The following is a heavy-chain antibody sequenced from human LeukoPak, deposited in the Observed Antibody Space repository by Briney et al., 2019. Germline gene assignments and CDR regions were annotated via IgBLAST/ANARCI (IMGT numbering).Heavy chain of an antibody. V-gene: IGHV3-23*01. J-gene: IGHJ3*02. CDR1: GFTFSSYA. CDR2: ISGSGGST. D-gene: IGHD3-3*01. CDR3: AKDLSPRLRFLEWLLQRDNDRAFDI. Sequence: GGSLRLSCAASGFTFSSYAMSWVRQAPGKGLEWVSAISGSGGSTYYADSVKGRFTISRDNSKNTLYLQMNSLRAEDTAVYYCAKDLSPRLRFLEWLLQRDNDRAFDIWGQGTMVTVSS.